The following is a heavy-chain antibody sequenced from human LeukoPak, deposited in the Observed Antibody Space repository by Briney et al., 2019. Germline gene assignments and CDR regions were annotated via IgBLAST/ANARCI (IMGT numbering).Heavy chain of an antibody. V-gene: IGHV3-53*01. D-gene: IGHD5-24*01. CDR2: IYSGGST. CDR3: AMKAVPRPRLHDAFDF. Sequence: GGSLRLSCAASGFTVSCNYMSWVRQAPGKGLEWVSVIYSGGSTYYADSVKGRFTISRDNSKNTLYLQMNSLRADDTAVYYCAMKAVPRPRLHDAFDFWGQGTVVSVSS. J-gene: IGHJ3*01. CDR1: GFTVSCNY.